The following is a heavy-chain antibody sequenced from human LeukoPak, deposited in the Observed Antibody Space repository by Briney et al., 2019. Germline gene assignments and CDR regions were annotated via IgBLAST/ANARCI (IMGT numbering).Heavy chain of an antibody. D-gene: IGHD3-22*01. CDR3: AKIDAWNLPYYYDSSGYYGFDH. CDR1: GFTFSSYG. Sequence: GGSLRLSCAASGFTFSSYGMHWVRQAPGKGLEWVAVISYDGSNKYYADSVKGRFTISRDNSKNTLYLQMNSLRAEDTAVYYCAKIDAWNLPYYYDSSGYYGFDHWGQGTLVTVSS. CDR2: ISYDGSNK. V-gene: IGHV3-30*18. J-gene: IGHJ4*02.